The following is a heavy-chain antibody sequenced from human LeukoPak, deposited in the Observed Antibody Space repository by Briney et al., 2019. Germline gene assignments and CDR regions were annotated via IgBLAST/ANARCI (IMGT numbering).Heavy chain of an antibody. CDR1: GYTFTGYY. J-gene: IGHJ4*02. D-gene: IGHD6-6*01. V-gene: IGHV1-2*02. CDR3: ARASRSPSLLFDY. CDR2: INPNSGGT. Sequence: ASVKVSCTASGYTFTGYYMHWVRQAPGQGLEWMGWINPNSGGTNYAQKFQGRVTMTRDTSISTAYMELSRLRSDDTAVYYCARASRSPSLLFDYWGQGTLVTVSS.